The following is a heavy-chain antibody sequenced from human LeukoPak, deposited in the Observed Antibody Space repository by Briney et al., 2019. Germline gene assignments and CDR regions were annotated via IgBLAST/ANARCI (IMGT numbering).Heavy chain of an antibody. CDR1: AFIFSGHW. CDR3: ARDADNVLLWFGELYN. V-gene: IGHV3-30-3*01. Sequence: GGSLRLSCEGSAFIFSGHWMNWVRQAPGKGLEWVAVISYDGSNKYYADSVKGRFTISRDNSKNTLYLQMNSLRAEDTAVYYCARDADNVLLWFGELYNWGQGTLVTVSS. CDR2: ISYDGSNK. J-gene: IGHJ4*02. D-gene: IGHD3-10*01.